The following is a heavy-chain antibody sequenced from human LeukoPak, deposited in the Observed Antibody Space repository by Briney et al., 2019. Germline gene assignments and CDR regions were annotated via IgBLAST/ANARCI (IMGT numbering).Heavy chain of an antibody. CDR2: IIPILGIA. CDR1: GGTFSSYA. V-gene: IGHV1-69*04. J-gene: IGHJ6*02. D-gene: IGHD6-19*01. Sequence: SVKVSCKASGGTFSSYAISWVRQAPGQGLERMGRIIPILGIANYAQKFQGRVTITADKSTRTAYMELSSLRSEDTAVYYCARSLAVAGTNYSYGMDVWGQGTTVTVSS. CDR3: ARSLAVAGTNYSYGMDV.